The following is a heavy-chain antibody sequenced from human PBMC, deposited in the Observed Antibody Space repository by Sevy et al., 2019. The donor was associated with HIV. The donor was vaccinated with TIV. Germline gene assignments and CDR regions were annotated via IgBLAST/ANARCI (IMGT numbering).Heavy chain of an antibody. Sequence: GGSLRLSCTASGFIFSDYPMNWIRQAPGKGLEWVSYISSPGGTIYYADSLKGRFTISRDNTKYSLYLQMNSLKPEDTAIYYCAREGGELAMDVWGKGTTVTVSS. CDR1: GFIFSDYP. V-gene: IGHV3-11*04. D-gene: IGHD3-16*01. J-gene: IGHJ6*03. CDR2: ISSPGGTI. CDR3: AREGGELAMDV.